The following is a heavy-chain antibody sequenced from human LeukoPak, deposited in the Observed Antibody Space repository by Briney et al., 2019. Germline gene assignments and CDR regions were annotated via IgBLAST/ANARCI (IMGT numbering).Heavy chain of an antibody. V-gene: IGHV4-39*07. J-gene: IGHJ4*02. CDR3: ARDMQLRGRYYFDY. CDR2: IYYSGNT. CDR1: GDSISSSNFY. Sequence: SKTLSLTCTVSGDSISSSNFYWGWIRQPPGKALEWIGNIYYSGNTYYNPSLKSRVTISIDTSKNQFSLRLRSVTAADTAVYYCARDMQLRGRYYFDYWGQGTLVTVSS. D-gene: IGHD5-18*01.